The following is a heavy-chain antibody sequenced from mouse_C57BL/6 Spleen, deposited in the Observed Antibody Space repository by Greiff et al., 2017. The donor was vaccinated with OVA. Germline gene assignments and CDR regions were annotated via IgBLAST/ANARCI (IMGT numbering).Heavy chain of an antibody. CDR1: GYTFTDYE. V-gene: IGHV1-15*01. Sequence: QVQLQQSGAELVRPGASVTLSCKASGYTFTDYEMHWVKQTPVHGLEWIGAIDPETGGTAYNQKFKGKAILTADKSSSTAYMELRCLTSEDSAVYYCTLDPITTVVATRFAYWGQGTLVTVSA. J-gene: IGHJ3*01. CDR2: IDPETGGT. CDR3: TLDPITTVVATRFAY. D-gene: IGHD1-1*01.